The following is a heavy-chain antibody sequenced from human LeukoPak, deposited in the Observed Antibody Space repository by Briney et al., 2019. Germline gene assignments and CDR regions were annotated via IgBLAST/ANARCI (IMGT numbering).Heavy chain of an antibody. CDR1: GYTFIDYY. J-gene: IGHJ4*02. CDR3: ARDGGFDY. V-gene: IGHV1-2*02. Sequence: ASVKVSCKASGYTFIDYYIHWVRQAPGQGLEWMGWNNPGSGGTKSARKFQGRVTMTRDTSITTAYMELNTLTSDDTALYYCARDGGFDYWGQGTPVTVSS. CDR2: NNPGSGGT. D-gene: IGHD3-3*01.